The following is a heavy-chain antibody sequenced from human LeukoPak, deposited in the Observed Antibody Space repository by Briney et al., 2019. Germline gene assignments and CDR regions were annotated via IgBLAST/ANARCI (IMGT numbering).Heavy chain of an antibody. CDR2: ISGTGGST. Sequence: GGSLRLSCAASGFTFSSYAMSWVRQAPGKGLEWVSVISGTGGSTHYADSVKGRFTISRDNSKNTVYLQMNSLRAEDTAVYYCAKDAPVGYYYDTSGLPDWGQGTLVTVSS. CDR1: GFTFSSYA. D-gene: IGHD3-22*01. CDR3: AKDAPVGYYYDTSGLPD. J-gene: IGHJ4*02. V-gene: IGHV3-23*01.